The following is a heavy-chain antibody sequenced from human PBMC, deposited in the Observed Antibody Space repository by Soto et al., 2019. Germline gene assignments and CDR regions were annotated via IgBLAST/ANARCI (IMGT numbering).Heavy chain of an antibody. CDR3: ARDREYSAFDFYSDC. Sequence: GGSLGLSWAPSDFTFNDYVLNSLRQAPGKGLDLVSYISASSSYINYADSVKGRFTISRVNTNNSLYFQMNSLRAEDTAVYYCARDREYSAFDFYSDCWGRGTMFTVSS. V-gene: IGHV3-11*06. CDR2: ISASSSYI. CDR1: DFTFNDYV. J-gene: IGHJ4*02. D-gene: IGHD4-4*01.